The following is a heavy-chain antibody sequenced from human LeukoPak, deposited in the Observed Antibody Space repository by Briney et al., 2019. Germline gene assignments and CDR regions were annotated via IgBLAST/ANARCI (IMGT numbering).Heavy chain of an antibody. CDR2: ISAYNGNT. D-gene: IGHD3-10*01. CDR1: GYAFTSYC. Sequence: AAVQVSCKECGYAFTSYCISWVRQPPGQGVVWRGWISAYNGNTNYAQKLQGRVTMTTDTSTSTAYMELSSLRSEDTAVYYCARCFGASQGGFDYWGQGTLVTVSS. V-gene: IGHV1-18*01. J-gene: IGHJ4*02. CDR3: ARCFGASQGGFDY.